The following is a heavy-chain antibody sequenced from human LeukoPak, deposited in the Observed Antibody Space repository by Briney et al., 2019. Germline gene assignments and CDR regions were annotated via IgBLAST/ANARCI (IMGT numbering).Heavy chain of an antibody. J-gene: IGHJ5*01. D-gene: IGHD4-11*01. CDR3: AKDLHDYGNYVGWFDS. CDR2: ISGSGGST. V-gene: IGHV3-23*01. CDR1: GFTFSSYA. Sequence: GGSLRLSCAASGFTFSSYAMSWVRQAPGKGLEWASAISGSGGSTYYADSVKGRFTISRDNSKTTLFLQMNSLRAEDTAVYYCAKDLHDYGNYVGWFDSWGQGTLVTVSS.